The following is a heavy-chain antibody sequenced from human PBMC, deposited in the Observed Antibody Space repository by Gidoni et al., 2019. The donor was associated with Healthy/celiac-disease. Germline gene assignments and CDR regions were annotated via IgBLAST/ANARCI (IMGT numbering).Heavy chain of an antibody. CDR1: GFTFSSYS. J-gene: IGHJ4*02. D-gene: IGHD3-10*01. CDR3: ARDGVRGYGN. Sequence: EVQLVESGGGLVQPGGSLRLSCAASGFTFSSYSMNWVRQAPGKGLEWVSYISSSSSTIYYADSVKGRFTISRDKAKNSLYLQMNSLRAEDTAVYYCARDGVRGYGNWGQGTLVTVSS. V-gene: IGHV3-48*01. CDR2: ISSSSSTI.